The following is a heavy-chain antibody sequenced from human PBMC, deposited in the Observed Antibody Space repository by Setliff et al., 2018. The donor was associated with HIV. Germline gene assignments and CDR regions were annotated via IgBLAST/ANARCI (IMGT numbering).Heavy chain of an antibody. CDR1: GFSLITSGVG. J-gene: IGHJ6*03. D-gene: IGHD3-3*01. CDR3: AHTTSFDFWTPGPMDV. V-gene: IGHV2-5*01. Sequence: TLVNPTQTLSLTCTFSGFSLITSGVGVGWIRQPPGKALEWLALIYWNDDKRYSPSLKSRLTIRKDASKNQVVLTMTKMDPVDTGTYYCAHTTSFDFWTPGPMDVWGKGTTVTVSS. CDR2: IYWNDDK.